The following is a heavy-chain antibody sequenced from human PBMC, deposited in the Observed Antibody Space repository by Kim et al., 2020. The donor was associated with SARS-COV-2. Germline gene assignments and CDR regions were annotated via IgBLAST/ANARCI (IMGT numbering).Heavy chain of an antibody. J-gene: IGHJ3*02. CDR2: INHSGST. Sequence: SETLSLTCAVYGGSFSGYYWSWIRQPPGKGLEWIGEINHSGSTNYNPSLKSRVTISVDTSKNQFSLKLSSVTAADTAVYYCSQWAGAFDIWGQGTMVTVSS. D-gene: IGHD1-26*01. V-gene: IGHV4-34*01. CDR1: GGSFSGYY. CDR3: SQWAGAFDI.